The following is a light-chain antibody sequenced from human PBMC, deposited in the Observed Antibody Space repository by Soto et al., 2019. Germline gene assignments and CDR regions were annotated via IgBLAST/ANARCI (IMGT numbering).Light chain of an antibody. CDR3: LQDYNYPPT. J-gene: IGKJ1*01. V-gene: IGKV3-15*01. CDR2: GAS. CDR1: QSVATN. Sequence: EIVMTQSPATLSVSPGERATLSCRASQSVATNLAWYQQKPGQPPRLLIYGASTRATGIPSRFSGSGSGTDFTLTISSLQPEDFATYYCLQDYNYPPTFGQGTKVDIK.